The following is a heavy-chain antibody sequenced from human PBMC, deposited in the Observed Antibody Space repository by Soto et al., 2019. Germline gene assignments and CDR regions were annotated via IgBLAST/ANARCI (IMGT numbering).Heavy chain of an antibody. CDR1: GYTFTSYG. Sequence: ASVKFSCKASGYTFTSYGIHWVRQAPGQRLECMGWINAANGDTKYSPKFQGRVTITRXTXXSXXXMXLXXLRXAXTAVYFCVRSHVSANGIDWFDPWGQGTLVTVSS. CDR3: VRSHVSANGIDWFDP. V-gene: IGHV1-3*01. D-gene: IGHD6-13*01. J-gene: IGHJ5*02. CDR2: INAANGDT.